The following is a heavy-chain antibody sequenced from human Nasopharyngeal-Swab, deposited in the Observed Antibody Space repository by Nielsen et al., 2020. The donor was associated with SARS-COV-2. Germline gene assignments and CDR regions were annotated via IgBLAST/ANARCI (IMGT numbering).Heavy chain of an antibody. CDR2: IGTAGDP. CDR3: ARDRVKLIAAAATYFDY. J-gene: IGHJ4*02. CDR1: GFTFSSYD. D-gene: IGHD6-13*01. Sequence: GESLKISCAASGFTFSSYDMHWVRQATGKGLEWVSAIGTAGDPYYPGSVKGRFTISRENAKNSLYLQMNSLRAEDTAVYYCARDRVKLIAAAATYFDYWGQGTLVTVSS. V-gene: IGHV3-13*05.